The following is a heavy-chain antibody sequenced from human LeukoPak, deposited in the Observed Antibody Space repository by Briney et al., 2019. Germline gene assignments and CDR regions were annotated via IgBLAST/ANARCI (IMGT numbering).Heavy chain of an antibody. CDR3: AKGIYGDYALDH. Sequence: GGSLRLSCAAPGFSFSTYAMTWVRQAPGKGLEWVSGISASSVSTHYADSVKGRFTISRDNSKNTLYLQMNSLRAEDTAVYYCAKGIYGDYALDHWGQGTLVTVSS. J-gene: IGHJ4*02. V-gene: IGHV3-23*01. D-gene: IGHD4-17*01. CDR1: GFSFSTYA. CDR2: ISASSVST.